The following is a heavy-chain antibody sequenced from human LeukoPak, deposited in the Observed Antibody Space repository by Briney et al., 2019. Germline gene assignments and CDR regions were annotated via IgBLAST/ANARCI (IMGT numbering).Heavy chain of an antibody. J-gene: IGHJ4*02. CDR1: GFTFSSYA. V-gene: IGHV3-23*01. D-gene: IGHD3-22*01. Sequence: PGGSLRLSCAASGFTFSSYAMSSVRHAPGKGLECVSAISGSGGSTYYADSVKGRFTISRDNSKNTLYLQMNSVRAEDTAVYYCAKDPYYDSSGYYRYWGQGTLVTVSS. CDR3: AKDPYYDSSGYYRY. CDR2: ISGSGGST.